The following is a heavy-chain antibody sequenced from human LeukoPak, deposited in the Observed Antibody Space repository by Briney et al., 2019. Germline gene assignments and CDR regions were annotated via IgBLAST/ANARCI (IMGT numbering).Heavy chain of an antibody. CDR2: IDPSDSYT. D-gene: IGHD2-2*01. Sequence: EESLRICYKDSGYSFTSYWICCVRQIPGKGLGCIGRIDPSDSYTNYSPSFQGHVTISADKSISTAYLQWSSLKASDTAMYYCAVGAAGCSSTSCYHYWGQGTLVTVSS. J-gene: IGHJ4*02. CDR1: GYSFTSYW. CDR3: AVGAAGCSSTSCYHY. V-gene: IGHV5-10-1*01.